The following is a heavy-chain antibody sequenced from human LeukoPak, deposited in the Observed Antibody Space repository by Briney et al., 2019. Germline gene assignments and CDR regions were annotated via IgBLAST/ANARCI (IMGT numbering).Heavy chain of an antibody. J-gene: IGHJ4*02. CDR3: ARDPGTGGYYSSGAYYFDY. D-gene: IGHD2-15*01. CDR1: GFTFSSYW. Sequence: PGGSLRLSCAASGFTFSSYWMSWVRQAPGKGLEWVANIKQDGSEKNYVDSVKGRFTISRDNAKTSLYLQMNSLRAEDTAVYYCARDPGTGGYYSSGAYYFDYWGQGILVTVSS. CDR2: IKQDGSEK. V-gene: IGHV3-7*01.